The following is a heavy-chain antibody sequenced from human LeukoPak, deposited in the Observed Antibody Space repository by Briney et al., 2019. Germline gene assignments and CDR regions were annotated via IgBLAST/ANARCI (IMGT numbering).Heavy chain of an antibody. Sequence: GGSLRLSCAASGFTFSSYGMHWVRQAPGKGLEWVAVIWYDGSNKYYADPVKGRFTISRDNSKNTLYLQMNSLRAEDTAVYYCAKEFSARYSGSYYYYYMDVWGKGTTVTVSS. D-gene: IGHD5-12*01. CDR2: IWYDGSNK. CDR1: GFTFSSYG. V-gene: IGHV3-33*06. J-gene: IGHJ6*03. CDR3: AKEFSARYSGSYYYYYMDV.